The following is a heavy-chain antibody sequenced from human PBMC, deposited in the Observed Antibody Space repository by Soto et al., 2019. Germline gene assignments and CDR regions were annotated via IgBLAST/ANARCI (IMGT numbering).Heavy chain of an antibody. V-gene: IGHV3-30-3*01. CDR2: ISYDGSNK. CDR1: GFTFSSYA. Sequence: QSGGSLRLSCAASGFTFSSYAMHWVRQAPGKGLEWVAVISYDGSNKYYADSVKGRFTISRDNSKNTLYLQMNSLRAEDTAVYYCARDNRYSSLPLGMDVWGQGTTVTVSS. CDR3: ARDNRYSSLPLGMDV. D-gene: IGHD4-4*01. J-gene: IGHJ6*02.